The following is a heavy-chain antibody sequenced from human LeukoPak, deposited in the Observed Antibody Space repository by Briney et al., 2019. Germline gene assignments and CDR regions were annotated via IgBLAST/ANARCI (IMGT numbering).Heavy chain of an antibody. D-gene: IGHD5-24*01. CDR2: IYYSGST. Sequence: SETLSLTCTVSGGSISSYYWSWIRQPPGKGLEWIGYIYYSGSTNYNPSLKSRVTISVDTSKNQFSLKLSSVTAADTAVYYCARLPVATITTPDYWGQGTLVTVSS. CDR3: ARLPVATITTPDY. CDR1: GGSISSYY. J-gene: IGHJ4*02. V-gene: IGHV4-59*01.